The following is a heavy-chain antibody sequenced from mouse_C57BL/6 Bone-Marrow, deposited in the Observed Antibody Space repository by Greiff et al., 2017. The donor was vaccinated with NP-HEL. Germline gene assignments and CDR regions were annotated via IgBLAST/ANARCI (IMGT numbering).Heavy chain of an antibody. CDR3: ASYDGYLNWYFDV. J-gene: IGHJ1*03. Sequence: QVQLKQPGAELVKPGASVKLSCKASGYTFTSYWMHWVKQRPGQGLEWIGMIHPNSGSTNYNEKFKSKATLTVDKSSSTAYMQLSSLTSAESAVYYCASYDGYLNWYFDVWGTGTTVTVSS. D-gene: IGHD2-3*01. CDR1: GYTFTSYW. V-gene: IGHV1-64*01. CDR2: IHPNSGST.